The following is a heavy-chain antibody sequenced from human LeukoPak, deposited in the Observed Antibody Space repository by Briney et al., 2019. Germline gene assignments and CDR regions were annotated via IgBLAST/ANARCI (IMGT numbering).Heavy chain of an antibody. CDR2: ISNVETNT. Sequence: HSGGSLRLSCAASGFTFSNYARAWVRQAPGKGVEWVAVISNVETNTYYAESVKGGFTISRDNSKTTLYLQLNSLSAEDTFVYYCARDSTYYYASGSSGPHYFDYWGQGTLVTVSS. J-gene: IGHJ4*02. CDR3: ARDSTYYYASGSSGPHYFDY. V-gene: IGHV3-30*01. CDR1: GFTFSNYA. D-gene: IGHD3-10*01.